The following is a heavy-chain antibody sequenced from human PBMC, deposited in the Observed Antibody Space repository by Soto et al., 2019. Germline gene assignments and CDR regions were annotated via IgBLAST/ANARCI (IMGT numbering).Heavy chain of an antibody. V-gene: IGHV5-51*01. CDR2: IYPCDSDT. Sequence: GESLKISCKGSGYGFTSYWIGWVRQMPGKGLEWMGIIYPCDSDTKYSRSFKGQVTIQADKSISTDYLQCSSLKASDTAMYYCAGHGIAAAGLLTDYYHYGMDVWGQGTTVTVSS. CDR1: GYGFTSYW. D-gene: IGHD6-13*01. J-gene: IGHJ6*02. CDR3: AGHGIAAAGLLTDYYHYGMDV.